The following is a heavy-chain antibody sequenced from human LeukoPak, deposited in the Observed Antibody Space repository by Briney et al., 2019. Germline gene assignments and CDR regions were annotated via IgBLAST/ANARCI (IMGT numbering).Heavy chain of an antibody. Sequence: SETLSLTCSVSGGSMTSYYWSWIRQPPGKGLEWVGYIYHSGTSNYNPSLQSRVAMSVDTSENQISLKVSSVTAADTAVYYCAREPECRSSWYGIYYYYYMDVWGKGTSVSVSS. CDR1: GGSMTSYY. CDR2: IYHSGTS. CDR3: AREPECRSSWYGIYYYYYMDV. D-gene: IGHD6-13*01. J-gene: IGHJ6*03. V-gene: IGHV4-59*12.